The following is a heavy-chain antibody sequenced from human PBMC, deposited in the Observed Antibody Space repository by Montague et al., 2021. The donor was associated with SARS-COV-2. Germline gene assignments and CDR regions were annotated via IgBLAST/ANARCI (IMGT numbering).Heavy chain of an antibody. CDR3: AKLVRNGGRPH. Sequence: SLRLSCAASGFTFSSYAMSWVRQAPGKGLEWVSVIYGGGSRTYYADSVKGRFTISRDDSKDTLYLQMNSLRAEDTAVYYCAKLVRNGGRPHWGQGTLVTVSS. J-gene: IGHJ4*02. CDR2: IYGGGSRT. D-gene: IGHD2-15*01. V-gene: IGHV3-23*03. CDR1: GFTFSSYA.